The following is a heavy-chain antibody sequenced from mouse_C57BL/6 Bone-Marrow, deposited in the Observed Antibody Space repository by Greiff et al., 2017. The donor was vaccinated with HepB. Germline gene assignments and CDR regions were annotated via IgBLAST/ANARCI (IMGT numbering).Heavy chain of an antibody. CDR1: GYTFTDYE. CDR2: IDPETGGT. Sequence: VQLQQSGAELVRPGASVTLSCKASGYTFTDYEMHWVKQTPVHGLEWIGAIDPETGGTAYNQKFKGKAILTADKSSSTAYMELRSLTSEDSAVYYCTRPTDYYGSSPYYFDYWGQGTTLTVSS. CDR3: TRPTDYYGSSPYYFDY. D-gene: IGHD1-1*01. V-gene: IGHV1-15*01. J-gene: IGHJ2*01.